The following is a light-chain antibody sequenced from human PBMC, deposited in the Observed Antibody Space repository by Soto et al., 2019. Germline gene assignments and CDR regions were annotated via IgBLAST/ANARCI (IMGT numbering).Light chain of an antibody. V-gene: IGKV1-39*01. J-gene: IGKJ1*01. CDR2: AAS. CDR3: QQSYSTPCT. Sequence: DLQMTQSPPSLSACVGDRVTITCRASQSISSYLNWYQQKPGKAPKLLIYAASSLQSGVPSRFSGGGSGTDFTLTITSLQPEDFATDYCQQSYSTPCTFGQGTKVEIK. CDR1: QSISSY.